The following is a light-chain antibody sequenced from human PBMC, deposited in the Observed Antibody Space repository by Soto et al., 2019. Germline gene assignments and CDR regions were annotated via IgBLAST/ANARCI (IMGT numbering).Light chain of an antibody. CDR2: DVS. CDR1: SSDVGAYNC. CDR3: CSYAGSYTHVV. Sequence: QSVLTQPRSVSGSPGQSVTISCTGTSSDVGAYNCVSWYQQHPGKAPKLMIYDVSKRPSGVPDRFSGSKSGNTASLTISGLQAEDEAGYYCCSYAGSYTHVVFGGGTQLTVL. J-gene: IGLJ2*01. V-gene: IGLV2-11*01.